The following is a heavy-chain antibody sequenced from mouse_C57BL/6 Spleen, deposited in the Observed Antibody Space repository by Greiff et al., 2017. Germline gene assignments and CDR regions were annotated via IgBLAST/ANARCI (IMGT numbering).Heavy chain of an antibody. CDR2: IDPSDSYT. V-gene: IGHV1-69*01. D-gene: IGHD1-1*01. CDR1: GYTFTSYW. CDR3: AFLYYGSSYLYYFDY. J-gene: IGHJ2*01. Sequence: VQLQQPGAELVRPGSSVKLSCKASGYTFTSYWMHWVKQRPGQGLEWIGEIDPSDSYTNYNQKFKGKSTLTVDKSSSTAYMQLSSLTSEDSAVYYCAFLYYGSSYLYYFDYWGQGTTLTVSS.